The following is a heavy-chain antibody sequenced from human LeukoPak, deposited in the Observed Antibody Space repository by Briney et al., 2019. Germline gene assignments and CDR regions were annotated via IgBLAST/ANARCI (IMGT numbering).Heavy chain of an antibody. CDR2: LSASGDTT. V-gene: IGHV3-23*01. CDR1: GFIFSNYD. Sequence: GGSLRLSCTASGFIFSNYDMSWVRQAPGKGLEWVSGLSASGDTTYYADSVKGRFAISRDISKNTLYLQLNSLRADDTAVYYCARVGVGAWDFDYWGQGTLVTVSS. J-gene: IGHJ4*02. CDR3: ARVGVGAWDFDY. D-gene: IGHD1-26*01.